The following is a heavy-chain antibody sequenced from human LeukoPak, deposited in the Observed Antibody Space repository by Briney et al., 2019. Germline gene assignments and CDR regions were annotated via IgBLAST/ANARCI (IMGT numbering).Heavy chain of an antibody. CDR3: AKEGRSLQTY. D-gene: IGHD5-24*01. V-gene: IGHV3-23*01. CDR1: GFTFSCCD. CDR2: VSGKSERT. Sequence: GGSLRLSCAASGFTFSCCDMSWVRQAPGKGLEWVSVVSGKSERTYYVDSVKGRFTISRDNSKNTLYLLMDSLRVEDTAVYYCAKEGRSLQTYWGQGTLVTVSS. J-gene: IGHJ4*02.